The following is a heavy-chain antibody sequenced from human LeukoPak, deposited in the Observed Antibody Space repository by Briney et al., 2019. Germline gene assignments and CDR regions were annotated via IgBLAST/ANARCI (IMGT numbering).Heavy chain of an antibody. CDR1: GGSFSGYY. CDR2: INHSGST. Sequence: PSETLSLTCAVYGGSFSGYYWSWIRQPPGKGLEWIGEINHSGSTNYNPSLKSRVAISVDTSKNQFSLKLTSVTAADTAVYYCARHVVAEGTGGTGAYWGQGTLVTVAS. CDR3: ARHVVAEGTGGTGAY. D-gene: IGHD1-26*01. J-gene: IGHJ1*01. V-gene: IGHV4-34*01.